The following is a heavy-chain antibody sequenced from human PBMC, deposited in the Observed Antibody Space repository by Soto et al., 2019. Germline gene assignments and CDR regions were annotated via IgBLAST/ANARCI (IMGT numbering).Heavy chain of an antibody. Sequence: QLQLQESGSGLVKPSQTLSLTCTVSGGSINSGGYSWIWIRQPPGKGLEWIGYIYHTGNPFYNPSLQSRVTISVDQSKNQFSLSLGSVTAADTAMYYCARVERTLSTPFAYGMDVWGQGTTVTVSS. CDR3: ARVERTLSTPFAYGMDV. CDR1: GGSINSGGYS. CDR2: IYHTGNP. V-gene: IGHV4-30-2*01. D-gene: IGHD2-2*01. J-gene: IGHJ6*02.